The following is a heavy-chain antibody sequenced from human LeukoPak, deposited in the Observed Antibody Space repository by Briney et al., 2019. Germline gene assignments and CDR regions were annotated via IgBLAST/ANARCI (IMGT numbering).Heavy chain of an antibody. D-gene: IGHD2-8*01. Sequence: GGSLRLSCAASGFAFSSYAMHWVRQAPGKGLEWVAVISYDGSNKYYADSVKGRFTISRDNSKNTLYLQMNSLRAEDTAVYYCAKDNGGPWGYFDYWGQGTLVTVSS. V-gene: IGHV3-30*04. CDR3: AKDNGGPWGYFDY. J-gene: IGHJ4*02. CDR2: ISYDGSNK. CDR1: GFAFSSYA.